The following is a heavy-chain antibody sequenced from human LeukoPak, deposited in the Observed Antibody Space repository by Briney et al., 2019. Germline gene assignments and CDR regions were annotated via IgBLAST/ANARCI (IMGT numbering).Heavy chain of an antibody. V-gene: IGHV3-33*01. CDR2: IWYDGSNK. Sequence: QSGGSLRLSCAASGFTFSIYGMHWVRQAPGKGLEWVAVIWYDGSNKYYADSVKGRFTISRDNSKNTLYLQMNSLRAEDTAVYYCARDRGHYGSGSGDYWGQGTLVTVSS. CDR1: GFTFSIYG. D-gene: IGHD3-10*01. J-gene: IGHJ4*02. CDR3: ARDRGHYGSGSGDY.